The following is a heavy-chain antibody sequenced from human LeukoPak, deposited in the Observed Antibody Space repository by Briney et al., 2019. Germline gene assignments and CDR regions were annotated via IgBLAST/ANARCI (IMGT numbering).Heavy chain of an antibody. CDR3: VKGDYYGSGTIIVL. D-gene: IGHD3-10*01. CDR1: GYTFTNSY. Sequence: ASVKVSCKASGYTFTNSYIHWVRQAPGQGLEWMGWINPSSGDTSYAQKFQGRVTMTRDTSISTAYMELTSLRSDDTAVYYCVKGDYYGSGTIIVLWGQGTLVTVSS. V-gene: IGHV1-2*02. J-gene: IGHJ4*02. CDR2: INPSSGDT.